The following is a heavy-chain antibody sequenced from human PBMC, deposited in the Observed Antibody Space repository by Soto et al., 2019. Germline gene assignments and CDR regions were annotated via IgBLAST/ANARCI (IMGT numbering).Heavy chain of an antibody. CDR2: IIPIFGTA. CDR1: GGTFSSYA. Sequence: QVQLVQSGAEVKKPGSSVKVSCKASGGTFSSYAISWVRQAPGQGLEWMGGIIPIFGTASYAQKFQGRVTITADESTSTAYMELSSLRSEDMAVYYCARSRANYYDTSGYYYSTFDYWGQGTLVTVSS. D-gene: IGHD3-22*01. V-gene: IGHV1-69*12. CDR3: ARSRANYYDTSGYYYSTFDY. J-gene: IGHJ4*02.